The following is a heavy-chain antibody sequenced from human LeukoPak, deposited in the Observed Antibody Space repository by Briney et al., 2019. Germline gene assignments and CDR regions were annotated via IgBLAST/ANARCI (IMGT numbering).Heavy chain of an antibody. CDR2: ISGSGGST. D-gene: IGHD3-3*01. Sequence: PGGSLRLSCAASGFTFSSYAMSWVRQAPGKGLEWVSAISGSGGSTYYADSVKGRFTISRDNSKNTLYLQMDSLRAEDTAVYYCAKDPRFLEWSPDYWGQGTLVTVSS. CDR3: AKDPRFLEWSPDY. J-gene: IGHJ4*02. V-gene: IGHV3-23*01. CDR1: GFTFSSYA.